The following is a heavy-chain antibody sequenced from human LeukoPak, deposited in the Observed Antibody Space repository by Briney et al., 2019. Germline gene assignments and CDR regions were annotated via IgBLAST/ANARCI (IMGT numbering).Heavy chain of an antibody. D-gene: IGHD5-18*01. CDR1: GFTFDDYG. J-gene: IGHJ3*02. Sequence: GGSLRLSCAASGFTFDDYGMSWVRQAPGKGLEWVSGINWNGASTGYADSVKGRFTISRDNAKNSLYLQMNSLRAEDTALYYCARDPPDTAMINSPVHDAFDIWGQGTMVTVSS. CDR2: INWNGAST. CDR3: ARDPPDTAMINSPVHDAFDI. V-gene: IGHV3-20*04.